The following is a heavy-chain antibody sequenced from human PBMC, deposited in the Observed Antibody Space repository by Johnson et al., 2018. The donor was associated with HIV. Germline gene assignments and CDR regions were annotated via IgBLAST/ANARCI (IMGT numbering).Heavy chain of an antibody. V-gene: IGHV3-30*02. CDR1: GFTFRNYA. J-gene: IGHJ3*02. CDR2: IRSDGSNK. Sequence: QMLLVESGGGVVQPGGSLRLSCAASGFTFRNYAMHWVRQAPGKGLEWVAFIRSDGSNKYYADSVKGRLTISRDNSKNTLYLQMNSLRAEDTAVYYCAKEGSGYFHAFDIWGQGTMVTVSS. CDR3: AKEGSGYFHAFDI. D-gene: IGHD3-22*01.